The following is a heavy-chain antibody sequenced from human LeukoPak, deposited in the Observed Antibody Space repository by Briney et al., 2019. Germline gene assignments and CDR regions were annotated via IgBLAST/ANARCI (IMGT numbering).Heavy chain of an antibody. CDR1: GFTFDDYT. Sequence: GGSLRLSCAASGFTFDDYTMHWVRQAPGKGLEWVSAISGSGGSTYYADSVKGRFTISRDNSKNTLYLQMNSLRAEDTAVYYCARDGRGSSGWPYYYYYMDVWGKGTTVTVSS. CDR3: ARDGRGSSGWPYYYYYMDV. J-gene: IGHJ6*03. V-gene: IGHV3-23*01. D-gene: IGHD6-19*01. CDR2: ISGSGGST.